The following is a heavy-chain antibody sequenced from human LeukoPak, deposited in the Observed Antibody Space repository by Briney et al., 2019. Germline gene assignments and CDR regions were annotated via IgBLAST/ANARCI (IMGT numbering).Heavy chain of an antibody. V-gene: IGHV3-7*03. CDR3: ARDPINFKYSDYDILGPFDN. D-gene: IGHD5-12*01. J-gene: IGHJ4*02. CDR2: IKQDGSEK. CDR1: GSTFSTYW. Sequence: PGGSLRLSCAASGSTFSTYWMTWVRQAPGKGLEWVANIKQDGSEKYYVDSVKGRFTISRDKAKNSLYLQMNTLRVEDTALYYCARDPINFKYSDYDILGPFDNWGQGTLVTVSS.